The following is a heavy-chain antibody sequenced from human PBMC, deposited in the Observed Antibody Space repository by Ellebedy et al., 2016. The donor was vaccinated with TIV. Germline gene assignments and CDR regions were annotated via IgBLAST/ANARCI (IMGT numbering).Heavy chain of an antibody. CDR3: ATGGEGYYYGMDV. D-gene: IGHD3-16*01. CDR2: IYHSGST. J-gene: IGHJ6*02. CDR1: GGSISSGGYS. V-gene: IGHV4-30-2*01. Sequence: SETLSLXCAVSGGSISSGGYSWSWIRQPPGKGLEWIGYIYHSGSTYYNPSLKSRVTISVARSKNQFSLKLSSVTAADTAVYYCATGGEGYYYGMDVWGQGTTVTVSS.